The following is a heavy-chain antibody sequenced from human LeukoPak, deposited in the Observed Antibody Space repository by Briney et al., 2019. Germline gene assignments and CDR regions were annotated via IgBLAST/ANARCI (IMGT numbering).Heavy chain of an antibody. D-gene: IGHD6-19*01. CDR1: GFTFSSYG. CDR3: ARRRSYSSGWYNFDY. V-gene: IGHV3-30*02. J-gene: IGHJ4*02. CDR2: IRYDGSNK. Sequence: PGGSLRLSCAASGFTFSSYGMHWVRQAPGKGLEWVAFIRYDGSNKYYADSVKGRFTISRDNSKNTLYLQMNSLRAEDRAVYYCARRRSYSSGWYNFDYWGQGTLVTVSS.